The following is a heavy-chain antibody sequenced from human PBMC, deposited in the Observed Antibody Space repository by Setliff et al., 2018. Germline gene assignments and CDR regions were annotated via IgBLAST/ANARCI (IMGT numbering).Heavy chain of an antibody. CDR3: ARDRPPGITAAGSPNWFDP. J-gene: IGHJ5*02. D-gene: IGHD6-13*01. V-gene: IGHV1-69*13. CDR1: GGTFSSYA. Sequence: SVKVSCKASGGTFSSYAISWVRQAPGQGLEWMGGIIPIFGTANYAQKFQGRVTITADESTSTAYMELSSLRSEDTAVYYCARDRPPGITAAGSPNWFDPWGQGTLVTVSS. CDR2: IIPIFGTA.